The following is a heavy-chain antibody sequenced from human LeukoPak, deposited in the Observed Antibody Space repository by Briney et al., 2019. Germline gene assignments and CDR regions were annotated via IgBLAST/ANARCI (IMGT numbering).Heavy chain of an antibody. D-gene: IGHD2-21*01. CDR3: ARGLWTFDY. V-gene: IGHV4-59*08. J-gene: IGHJ4*02. CDR2: ISYSGST. CDR1: GGSISSYY. Sequence: SETLSLTCTVSGGSISSYYWSWIPQPPGKGLEWIGYISYSGSTNYNPSLKSRVTISLDTSKNQFSLKLSSVTAADTAMYYCARGLWTFDYWGQGTLVTVSS.